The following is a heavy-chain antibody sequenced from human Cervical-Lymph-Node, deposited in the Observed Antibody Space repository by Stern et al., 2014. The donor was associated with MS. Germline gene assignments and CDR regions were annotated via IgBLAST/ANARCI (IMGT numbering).Heavy chain of an antibody. CDR1: GGSFSNYA. D-gene: IGHD3-10*02. J-gene: IGHJ4*02. CDR3: ASEDRPMLPVFAY. CDR2: ISPMFGTA. Sequence: QVQLVESGAEVKKPGSSVTVSCKASGGSFSNYAMNWVRQAPGQGLEWIGAISPMFGTAKYSQRFQGRVTITADESTTTVYLELRTLRSEDTAVYYCASEDRPMLPVFAYWGQGTLVTVSS. V-gene: IGHV1-69*01.